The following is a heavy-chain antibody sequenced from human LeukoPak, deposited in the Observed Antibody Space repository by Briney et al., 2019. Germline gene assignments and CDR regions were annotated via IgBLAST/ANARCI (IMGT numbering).Heavy chain of an antibody. V-gene: IGHV4-38-2*02. D-gene: IGHD1-26*01. J-gene: IGHJ4*02. CDR3: ARVVAATSADY. Sequence: SETLSLTCTVSGYSISSSYYWGWIRQPPAKGREWIGSIRHSGSTYYNPSLKSRVTISVDTSKNQFSLKLSSVTAADTAVYYCARVVAATSADYWGQGTLVTVSS. CDR2: IRHSGST. CDR1: GYSISSSYY.